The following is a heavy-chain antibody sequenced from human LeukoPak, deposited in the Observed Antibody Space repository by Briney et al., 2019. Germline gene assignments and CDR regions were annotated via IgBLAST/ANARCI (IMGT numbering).Heavy chain of an antibody. CDR2: IYSGGST. J-gene: IGHJ4*02. CDR3: AKTTEQWLPGLGYFDY. D-gene: IGHD6-19*01. V-gene: IGHV3-53*01. CDR1: GFTVSSNY. Sequence: SGGSLRLSCAASGFTVSSNYMSWVRQAPGKGLEWVSVIYSGGSTYYADSVKGRFTISRDNSKNMLYLQMNSLRAEDTAVYYCAKTTEQWLPGLGYFDYWGQGTLVTVSS.